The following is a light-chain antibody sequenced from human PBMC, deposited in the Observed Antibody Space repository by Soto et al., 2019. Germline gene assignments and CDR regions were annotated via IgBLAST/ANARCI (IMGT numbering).Light chain of an antibody. CDR1: QTISSW. Sequence: DIQMTQSPATLSFSVGDRATITCRASQTISSWLAWYQQKPGKAPKLLIYKASTLKSGVTSRFSGSGSGTEFTLTISSLQPDDFATYYCHLHYDNSRATFGQGTKVDIK. CDR2: KAS. V-gene: IGKV1-5*03. J-gene: IGKJ2*01. CDR3: HLHYDNSRAT.